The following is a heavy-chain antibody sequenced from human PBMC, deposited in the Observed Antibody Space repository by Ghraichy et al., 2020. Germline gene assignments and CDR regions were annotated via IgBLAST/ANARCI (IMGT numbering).Heavy chain of an antibody. Sequence: SQTLSLTCTVSGASITSFYWSWIQQSPGKGLQWIGYGHHSGSAYYSRSLKSRVTISVDTSKRQFSLRLTSLTAADTGVYYCARRHGYSGSMDYWGQGTLVSVSS. CDR1: GASITSFY. CDR2: GHHSGSA. V-gene: IGHV4-59*01. CDR3: ARRHGYSGSMDY. D-gene: IGHD5-12*01. J-gene: IGHJ4*02.